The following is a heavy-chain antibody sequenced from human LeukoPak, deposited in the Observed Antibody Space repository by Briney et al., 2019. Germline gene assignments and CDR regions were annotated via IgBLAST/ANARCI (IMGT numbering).Heavy chain of an antibody. V-gene: IGHV4-31*03. CDR3: ARNYYDSTGYLPGLFDY. J-gene: IGHJ4*02. CDR1: GGSISSGGYY. D-gene: IGHD3-22*01. CDR2: IYYSGST. Sequence: SETLSLTCTVSGGSISSGGYYWSWIRQHPGKGLEWIGYIYYSGSTYYNPSLKSRVTISVDTSKNQFSLKLSSVTAADTAVYYCARNYYDSTGYLPGLFDYWGQGTLVTVSS.